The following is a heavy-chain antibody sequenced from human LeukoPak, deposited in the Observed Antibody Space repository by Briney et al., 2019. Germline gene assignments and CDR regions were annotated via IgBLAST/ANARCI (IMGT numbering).Heavy chain of an antibody. CDR1: GFTFSSYA. J-gene: IGHJ4*02. D-gene: IGHD3-22*01. Sequence: GGSLRLSCAASGFTFSSYAMHWVRQAPGKGLEWVAVISYDGSNKYYADSVKGRFTISRDNSKNTLYLQVNSLRAEDTAVYYCARVGWMGSSGYYSYFDYWGQGTLVTVSS. CDR3: ARVGWMGSSGYYSYFDY. CDR2: ISYDGSNK. V-gene: IGHV3-30-3*01.